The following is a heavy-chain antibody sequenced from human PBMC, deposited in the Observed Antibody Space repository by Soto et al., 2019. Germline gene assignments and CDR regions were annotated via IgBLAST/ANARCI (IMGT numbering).Heavy chain of an antibody. CDR3: ARGTTTSAFSVMDV. CDR2: ISYDGDNK. V-gene: IGHV3-30-3*01. J-gene: IGHJ6*02. CDR1: GFTFSYHA. D-gene: IGHD1-1*01. Sequence: QVQLVESGGGVVQPGRSLRLSCAASGFTFSYHALNWVRQAPGKGLEWVAVISYDGDNKYIAEAVKGRLTISRDNPKNTESQQMNSLRTEDTAMYFCARGTTTSAFSVMDVWGQGTTVTVSS.